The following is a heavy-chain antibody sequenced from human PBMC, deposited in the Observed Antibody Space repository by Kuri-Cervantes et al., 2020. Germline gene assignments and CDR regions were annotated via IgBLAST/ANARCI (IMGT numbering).Heavy chain of an antibody. Sequence: SETLSLTCTVSGGSISSGDYYWSWIRQPPGKGLEWIAYIYYSGSTYYNPSLKSRVTISVDTSKNQFSLKLSSVTAADTAVYYCARKSDERGEGIDYWGQGTRVTGSS. CDR2: IYYSGST. J-gene: IGHJ4*02. CDR1: GGSISSGDYY. D-gene: IGHD3-10*01. CDR3: ARKSDERGEGIDY. V-gene: IGHV4-30-4*01.